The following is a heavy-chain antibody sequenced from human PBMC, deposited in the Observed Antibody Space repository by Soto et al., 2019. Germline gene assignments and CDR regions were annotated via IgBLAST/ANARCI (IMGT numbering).Heavy chain of an antibody. D-gene: IGHD3-10*01. Sequence: QVQLVQSGAEVKKPGASVKVSCKASGYTFTSYEINWVRQATGQGLEWMGWMNPNSGDTGYAQKFQGRVTMTRNTSISTAYMELTSLRSEDTAVYYCARGELLWFGELLRWGQGTLVTVSS. CDR2: MNPNSGDT. V-gene: IGHV1-8*01. CDR3: ARGELLWFGELLR. J-gene: IGHJ4*02. CDR1: GYTFTSYE.